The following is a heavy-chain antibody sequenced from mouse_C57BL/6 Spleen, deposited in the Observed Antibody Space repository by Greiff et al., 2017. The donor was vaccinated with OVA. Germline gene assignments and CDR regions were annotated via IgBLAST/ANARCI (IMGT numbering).Heavy chain of an antibody. D-gene: IGHD1-1*01. CDR3: ASGDLLRPRAMDY. CDR2: INPSSGYT. V-gene: IGHV1-7*01. J-gene: IGHJ4*01. CDR1: GYTFTSYW. Sequence: VQLKESGAELAKPGASVKLSCKASGYTFTSYWMHWVKQRPGQGLEWIGYINPSSGYTKYNQKFKDKATLTADKSSSTAYMQLSSLTYEDSAVYYCASGDLLRPRAMDYWGQGTSVTVSS.